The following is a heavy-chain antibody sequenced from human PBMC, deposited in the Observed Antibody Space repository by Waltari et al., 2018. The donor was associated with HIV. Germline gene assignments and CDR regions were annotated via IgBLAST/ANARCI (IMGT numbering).Heavy chain of an antibody. D-gene: IGHD6-19*01. V-gene: IGHV4-38-2*02. J-gene: IGHJ4*02. CDR3: ARDRGTVAGNLDY. Sequence: QVQLQESGPGLVKPSETLSLTCGVSGYSISGGSYWGWIRQPPGKGLEWIGSIHFSGATYYNPSLKSRVTMSVDTSKNQFSLRLSSVTAADTAVYYCARDRGTVAGNLDYWGQGALVTVSS. CDR2: IHFSGAT. CDR1: GYSISGGSY.